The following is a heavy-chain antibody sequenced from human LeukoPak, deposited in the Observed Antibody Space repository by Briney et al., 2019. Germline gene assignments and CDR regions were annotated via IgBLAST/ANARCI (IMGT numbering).Heavy chain of an antibody. V-gene: IGHV1-2*02. J-gene: IGHJ4*02. CDR3: ARDGATRDYFDY. Sequence: ASVKVSCKASGYTFTGYYMHWVRQAPGQGLEWMGWINPSSGGTNYAQKFQGRVTMTRDTSISTAYMELSRLRSDDTAVYYCARDGATRDYFDYWGQGTLVTVSS. CDR1: GYTFTGYY. CDR2: INPSSGGT. D-gene: IGHD5-12*01.